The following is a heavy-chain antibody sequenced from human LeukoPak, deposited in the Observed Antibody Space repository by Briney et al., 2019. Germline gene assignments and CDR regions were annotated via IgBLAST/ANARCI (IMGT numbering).Heavy chain of an antibody. CDR2: ISQSGNT. V-gene: IGHV4-34*01. J-gene: IGHJ6*03. D-gene: IGHD1-20*01. CDR1: DSLSGSS. Sequence: SETLSLTCAGDSLSGSSVTWVRQPPGKGLEWIGEISQSGNTNYSPSLKSRLTMSIDTSKSQISLNLSSATTADTAVYFCAWGILRYDWTDSDVRAFHYYYYMDVWGPGVTVIVSS. CDR3: AWGILRYDWTDSDVRAFHYYYYMDV.